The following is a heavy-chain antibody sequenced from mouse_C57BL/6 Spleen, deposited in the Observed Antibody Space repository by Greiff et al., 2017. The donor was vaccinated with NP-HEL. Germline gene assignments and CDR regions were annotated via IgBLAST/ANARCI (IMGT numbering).Heavy chain of an antibody. CDR3: AIEGLSGSYYRAY. D-gene: IGHD2-12*01. CDR2: IHPFDSDT. CDR1: GYTFTSYW. J-gene: IGHJ3*01. V-gene: IGHV1-74*01. Sequence: QVQLKQPGAELVKPGASVKVSCKASGYTFTSYWMHWVKRRPGQGLEWIGRIHPFDSDTNYNQKFKGKATLTVEKSSSTAYMQLSSLTSEDSAVYYCAIEGLSGSYYRAYWGQGTLVTVSA.